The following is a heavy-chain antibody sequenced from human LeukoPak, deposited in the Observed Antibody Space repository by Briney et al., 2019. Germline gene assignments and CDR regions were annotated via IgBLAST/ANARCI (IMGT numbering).Heavy chain of an antibody. D-gene: IGHD3-3*01. Sequence: SETLSLTCTVSGGSISSYYWSWIRQPPGKGLEWIVRIYTSGSTHYNPSLKRRVTMSVDTSKNQFSLKLSSVTAADTAVYYCARGVNFWSGENWFDPWGQGTMVTVSS. J-gene: IGHJ5*02. CDR1: GGSISSYY. CDR2: IYTSGST. CDR3: ARGVNFWSGENWFDP. V-gene: IGHV4-4*07.